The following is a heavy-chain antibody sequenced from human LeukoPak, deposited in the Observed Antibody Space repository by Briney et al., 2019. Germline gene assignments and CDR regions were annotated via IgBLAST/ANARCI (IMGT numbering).Heavy chain of an antibody. Sequence: SETLSLTCAVYGGSFSGYYWNWIRQPPGKGLEWIGEINHSGSINYNSSLKSRVTISVDTSKNQFSLKLSSVTAADTAVYYCARDRRYSSSHYYYYYYIDVWGKGTTVTVSS. CDR3: ARDRRYSSSHYYYYYYIDV. D-gene: IGHD6-6*01. V-gene: IGHV4-34*01. CDR2: INHSGSI. J-gene: IGHJ6*03. CDR1: GGSFSGYY.